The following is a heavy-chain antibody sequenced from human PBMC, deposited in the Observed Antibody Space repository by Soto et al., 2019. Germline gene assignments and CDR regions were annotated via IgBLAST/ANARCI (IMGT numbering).Heavy chain of an antibody. CDR1: GDSISSSSLY. J-gene: IGHJ1*01. Sequence: LQLQESGPGLVKPSETVSLTCTVSGDSISSSSLYWGWIRQPPGKGLEWIGSIYNSGKTYYSPSLESRVTISVDTSKNQFSLKLSSVTAADTAVYYCARQGSNSGSYSEYFQYWGQGTLVAVSS. CDR2: IYNSGKT. D-gene: IGHD1-26*01. CDR3: ARQGSNSGSYSEYFQY. V-gene: IGHV4-39*01.